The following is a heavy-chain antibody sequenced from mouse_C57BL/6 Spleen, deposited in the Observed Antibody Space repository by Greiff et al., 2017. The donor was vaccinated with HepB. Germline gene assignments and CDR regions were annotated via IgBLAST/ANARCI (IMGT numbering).Heavy chain of an antibody. CDR2: INPSSGYT. CDR3: ARDSNYGGFAY. D-gene: IGHD2-5*01. J-gene: IGHJ3*01. V-gene: IGHV1-4*01. CDR1: GYTFTSYT. Sequence: QVQLKQSGAELARPGASVKMSCKASGYTFTSYTMHWVKQRPGQGLEWIGYINPSSGYTKYNQKFKDKATLTADKSSSTAYMQLSSLTSEDSAVYYCARDSNYGGFAYWGQGTLVTVSA.